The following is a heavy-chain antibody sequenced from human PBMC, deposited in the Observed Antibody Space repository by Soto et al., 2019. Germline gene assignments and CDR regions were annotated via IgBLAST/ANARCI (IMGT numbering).Heavy chain of an antibody. CDR3: ARRVGAIGDYYYGMDV. D-gene: IGHD1-26*01. CDR1: GYTFTSYG. V-gene: IGHV1-18*01. Sequence: ASVKVSCKASGYTFTSYGISWVRQAPGQGLEWMGWISAYNGNTNYAQKLQGRVTMTTDTSTSTAYMELRSLRSDDTAVYYCARRVGAIGDYYYGMDVWGPGTTGTLSS. CDR2: ISAYNGNT. J-gene: IGHJ6*02.